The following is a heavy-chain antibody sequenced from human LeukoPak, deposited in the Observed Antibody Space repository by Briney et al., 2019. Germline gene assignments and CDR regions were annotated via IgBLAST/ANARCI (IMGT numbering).Heavy chain of an antibody. D-gene: IGHD6-19*01. CDR3: ARQHSSGWKNYYYYYGMDV. V-gene: IGHV5-51*01. CDR1: GYSFTSYW. Sequence: GASLKISCKGSGYSFTSYWIGWVRPMPGKGLEWMGIIYPGDSDTRYSPSFQGQVTISADKSISTAYLQWSSLKASDTAMYYCARQHSSGWKNYYYYYGMDVWGQGTTVTVSS. J-gene: IGHJ6*02. CDR2: IYPGDSDT.